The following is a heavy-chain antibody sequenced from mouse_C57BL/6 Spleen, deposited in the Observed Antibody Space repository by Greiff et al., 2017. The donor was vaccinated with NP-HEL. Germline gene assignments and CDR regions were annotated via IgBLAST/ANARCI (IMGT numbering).Heavy chain of an antibody. D-gene: IGHD2-14*01. Sequence: QVQLKQPGAELVKPGASVKVSCKASGYTFTSYWMHWVKQRPGQGLEWIGRIHPSASDTNYNQTFTGKATLTVYKSSSTAYMQLSSLTSEDSAGYYCAIGTGDYYAMDYWGQGTSVTVSS. CDR2: IHPSASDT. CDR3: AIGTGDYYAMDY. CDR1: GYTFTSYW. V-gene: IGHV1-74*01. J-gene: IGHJ4*01.